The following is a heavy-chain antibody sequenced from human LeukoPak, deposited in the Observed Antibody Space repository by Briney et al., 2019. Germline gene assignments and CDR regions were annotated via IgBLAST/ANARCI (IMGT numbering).Heavy chain of an antibody. CDR3: AKPYSGGYYQNGMDV. D-gene: IGHD1-26*01. V-gene: IGHV3-48*01. CDR1: GCTFSSYS. Sequence: PGGSLRLSCAASGCTFSSYSMNWVRQAPGKGLEWVSYISSSSSTIYYADSVKGRFTISRDNSKNTLYLQMNSLRAEDTAVYYCAKPYSGGYYQNGMDVWGQGTTVTVSS. CDR2: ISSSSSTI. J-gene: IGHJ6*01.